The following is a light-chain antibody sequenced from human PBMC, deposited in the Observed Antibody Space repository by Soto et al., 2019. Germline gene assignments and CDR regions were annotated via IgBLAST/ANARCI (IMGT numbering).Light chain of an antibody. J-gene: IGLJ1*01. CDR3: SSNTTSSTRV. CDR2: EVT. Sequence: QSALTQPASVSGSPGQSIAISCTGSSSDIGIYKYVSWYQQHPGKVPKLIIYEVTNRPSGVSNRFSGSKSGNTASLTISGLQAEDEADYYCSSNTTSSTRVFGPGTKVTVL. V-gene: IGLV2-14*01. CDR1: SSDIGIYKY.